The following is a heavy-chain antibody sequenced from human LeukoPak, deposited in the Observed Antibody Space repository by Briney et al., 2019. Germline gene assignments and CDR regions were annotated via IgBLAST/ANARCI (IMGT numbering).Heavy chain of an antibody. CDR2: ISSSSSTI. V-gene: IGHV3-48*04. Sequence: GGPLRLSCAASRFTFTTYAMSWVRQAPGKGLEWVSYISSSSSTIYYADSVKGRFTISRDNAKNSLYLQMNSLRAEDTAVYYCARVAGGFDPWGQGTLVTVSS. CDR1: RFTFTTYA. J-gene: IGHJ5*02. D-gene: IGHD3-16*01. CDR3: ARVAGGFDP.